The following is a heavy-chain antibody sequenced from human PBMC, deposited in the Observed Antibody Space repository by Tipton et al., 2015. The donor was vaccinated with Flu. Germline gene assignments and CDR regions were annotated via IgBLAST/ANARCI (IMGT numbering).Heavy chain of an antibody. Sequence: QLVQSGGGLVQPGGSLRLSCTASAFTFNSYWMSWVRQAPGKGLEWVANIKQGGSEKYYVDSVKGRFIISRDNAKTSLYLQMNSLRAEDTAVYYCARTRGGYCSSISCYADYFDLWGQGTLVTVSS. D-gene: IGHD2-2*01. CDR3: ARTRGGYCSSISCYADYFDL. CDR1: AFTFNSYW. V-gene: IGHV3-7*01. J-gene: IGHJ4*02. CDR2: IKQGGSEK.